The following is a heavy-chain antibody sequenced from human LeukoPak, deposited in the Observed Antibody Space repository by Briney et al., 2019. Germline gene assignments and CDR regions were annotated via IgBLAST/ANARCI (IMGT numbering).Heavy chain of an antibody. Sequence: GGSLRLSCAASGFTFSSYDMHWVRQAPGKGLEWVTVIWFDGSNKYYADSVKGRFTISRDNSKNTLYLQMNSLRAEDTAVYYCAAGEWELPFDYWGQGTLVTVSS. J-gene: IGHJ4*02. D-gene: IGHD1-26*01. CDR3: AAGEWELPFDY. CDR1: GFTFSSYD. V-gene: IGHV3-30*02. CDR2: IWFDGSNK.